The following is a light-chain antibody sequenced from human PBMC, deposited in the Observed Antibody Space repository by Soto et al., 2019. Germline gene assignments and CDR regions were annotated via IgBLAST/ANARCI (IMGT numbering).Light chain of an antibody. CDR2: QAS. CDR3: QQYYRYSRT. V-gene: IGKV1-5*03. J-gene: IGKJ1*01. Sequence: DIQMTQPPSTLSASVGDRVTITYRASQTINTWLAWFQRKPGKAPKLLFYQASSLESGVPSRFSGSGSETEFTLTISSLQPDDFATYYCQQYYRYSRTFGQRAKVDIK. CDR1: QTINTW.